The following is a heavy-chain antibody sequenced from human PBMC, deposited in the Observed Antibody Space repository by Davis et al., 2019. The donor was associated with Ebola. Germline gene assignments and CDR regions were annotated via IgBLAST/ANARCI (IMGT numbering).Heavy chain of an antibody. V-gene: IGHV3-30-3*01. CDR3: ARVFQGVTFY. Sequence: GGSLRLSCAASGFTFSSYAMHWVRQAPGKGLEWVAVISYDGSNKYYADSVKGRFTISRDNAKNSLYLQMNSLRAEDTAVYYCARVFQGVTFYWGQGTLVTVSS. CDR1: GFTFSSYA. CDR2: ISYDGSNK. D-gene: IGHD3-10*01. J-gene: IGHJ4*02.